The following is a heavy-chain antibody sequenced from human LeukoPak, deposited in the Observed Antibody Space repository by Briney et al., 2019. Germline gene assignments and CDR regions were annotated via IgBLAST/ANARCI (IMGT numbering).Heavy chain of an antibody. CDR2: INHSGST. Sequence: PSETLSLTCIVSGGSISSYHWSWIRQPPGKGLEWIGEINHSGSTNYNPSLKSRVTISVDTSKNQFSLKLSSVTAADTAVYYCARDTIAARHPPTFTPYRSFDYWGQGTLVTVSS. D-gene: IGHD6-6*01. J-gene: IGHJ4*02. CDR3: ARDTIAARHPPTFTPYRSFDY. V-gene: IGHV4-34*01. CDR1: GGSISSYH.